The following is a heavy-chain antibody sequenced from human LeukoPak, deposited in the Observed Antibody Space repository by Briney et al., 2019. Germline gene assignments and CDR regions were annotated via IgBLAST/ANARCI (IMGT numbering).Heavy chain of an antibody. V-gene: IGHV3-11*04. Sequence: MSGGSLRLSCAASGFTFSDYYMSWIRQAPGKGLEWVSYISSSGSTIYYADSVKGRFTISRDNAKNSLYLQMNSLRAEDTAVYYCARDLDYGAQSTAFDYWGQGTLVTVSS. CDR3: ARDLDYGAQSTAFDY. J-gene: IGHJ4*02. CDR2: ISSSGSTI. D-gene: IGHD4-17*01. CDR1: GFTFSDYY.